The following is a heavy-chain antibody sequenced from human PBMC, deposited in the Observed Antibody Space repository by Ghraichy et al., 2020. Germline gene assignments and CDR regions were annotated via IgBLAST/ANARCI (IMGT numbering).Heavy chain of an antibody. CDR1: GFTFSSYG. J-gene: IGHJ6*02. Sequence: GESLNISCAASGFTFSSYGMHWVRQAPGKGLEWVAVIWYDGSNKYYADSVKGRFTISRDNSKNTLYLQMNSLRAEDTAVYYCARDAYYDFWSAYYYYYGMDVWGQGTTVTVSS. D-gene: IGHD3-3*01. CDR3: ARDAYYDFWSAYYYYYGMDV. V-gene: IGHV3-33*01. CDR2: IWYDGSNK.